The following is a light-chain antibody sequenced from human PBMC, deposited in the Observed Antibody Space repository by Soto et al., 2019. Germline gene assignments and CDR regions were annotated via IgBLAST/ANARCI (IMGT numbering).Light chain of an antibody. CDR1: QSVSSY. Sequence: VVLTQSPATPSLSPGERATLSCRASQSVSSYLAWYQQQPGQAPRLLIYDASNRATGIPARFSGSGSGTDFTLTISSLEPEDFAVYYCQQRSNWPPTFGQGTKV. J-gene: IGKJ1*01. CDR2: DAS. V-gene: IGKV3-11*01. CDR3: QQRSNWPPT.